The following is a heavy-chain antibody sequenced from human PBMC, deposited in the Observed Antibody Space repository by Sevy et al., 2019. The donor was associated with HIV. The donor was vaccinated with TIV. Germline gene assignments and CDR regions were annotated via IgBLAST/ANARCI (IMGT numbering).Heavy chain of an antibody. Sequence: GGSLRLSCAASGFTFSGSAMHWVRQASGKGPEWVGRIRSKTNNYATAYTASVNGRFTISRDDSKNTAYLQMNSLKTEDTAVYYCTGISRYCSEGRCYSGRMDVWGRGTTVTVSS. V-gene: IGHV3-73*01. D-gene: IGHD2-15*01. CDR2: IRSKTNNYAT. J-gene: IGHJ6*02. CDR1: GFTFSGSA. CDR3: TGISRYCSEGRCYSGRMDV.